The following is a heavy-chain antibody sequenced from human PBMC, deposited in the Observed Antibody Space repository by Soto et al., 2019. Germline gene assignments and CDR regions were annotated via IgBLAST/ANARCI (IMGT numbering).Heavy chain of an antibody. D-gene: IGHD3-10*01. CDR1: GGTFNNYA. CDR3: AHFDGTLVRGGRSSPCEMDV. J-gene: IGHJ6*02. V-gene: IGHV1-69*01. CDR2: IITTFGTG. Sequence: QVLLVQSGPEVKKPGSSVKVSCKASGGTFNNYAINWVRQAPGKGLVWMGGIITTFGTGNDAQKIQGRVTMTADGRTTTAYMELNSLRSEDTAIFYCAHFDGTLVRGGRSSPCEMDVWGQWTTVIVSS.